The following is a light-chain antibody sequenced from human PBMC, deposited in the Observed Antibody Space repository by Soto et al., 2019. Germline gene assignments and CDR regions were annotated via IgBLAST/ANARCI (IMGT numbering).Light chain of an antibody. V-gene: IGKV3-20*01. CDR1: QSVSSSY. CDR2: GAS. J-gene: IGKJ1*01. Sequence: EIVLTQSPGTLSLSPGERATLSCRASQSVSSSYLAWYQQKSGQAPRLLIYGASSRATGIPDRFSGSGSGTDFTLTISRLEPEEFAVYYCQQYGSSPPSTFGQGTKVEIK. CDR3: QQYGSSPPST.